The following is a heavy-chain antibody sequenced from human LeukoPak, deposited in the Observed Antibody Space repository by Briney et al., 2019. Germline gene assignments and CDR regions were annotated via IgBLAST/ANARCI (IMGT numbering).Heavy chain of an antibody. D-gene: IGHD3-22*01. CDR2: ISGSGGST. CDR3: AKDLYYDSRGTPTDY. Sequence: GGSLRLSCAASGFTFSSYAMSWVRQAPRKGLEWVSAISGSGGSTYYADSVKGRFTISRDNSKNTLYLQMNSLGAEDTAVYYCAKDLYYDSRGTPTDYWGQGTLVTVSS. CDR1: GFTFSSYA. J-gene: IGHJ4*02. V-gene: IGHV3-23*01.